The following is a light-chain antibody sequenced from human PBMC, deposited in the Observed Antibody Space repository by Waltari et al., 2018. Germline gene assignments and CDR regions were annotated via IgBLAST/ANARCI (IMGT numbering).Light chain of an antibody. J-gene: IGLJ2*01. CDR2: SVT. V-gene: IGLV1-44*01. Sequence: QSVLTQPPSASGTPGQRVTISCSGSSSNIGSNSVNWYQHLPGTAPKLLIYSVTPRPSGVPDRFSGSKSGASASLAISGLQSEDEADYYCAAWDVSLNGLVFGGGTKLTVL. CDR3: AAWDVSLNGLV. CDR1: SSNIGSNS.